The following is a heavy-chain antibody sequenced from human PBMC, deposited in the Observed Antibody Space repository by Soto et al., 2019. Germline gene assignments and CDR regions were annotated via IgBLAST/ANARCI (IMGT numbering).Heavy chain of an antibody. Sequence: QVQLVQSGAEVKKPGASVKVSCKASGYTFTSYGISWVRQAPGQGLEWMGWISAYNGNTNYAQKLQGRVTMTTDTATSTAYVGPRSLRSDDTAVYYCARGFRVGSSWYNWENWFDPWGQGTLVTVSS. V-gene: IGHV1-18*01. D-gene: IGHD6-13*01. J-gene: IGHJ5*02. CDR1: GYTFTSYG. CDR2: ISAYNGNT. CDR3: ARGFRVGSSWYNWENWFDP.